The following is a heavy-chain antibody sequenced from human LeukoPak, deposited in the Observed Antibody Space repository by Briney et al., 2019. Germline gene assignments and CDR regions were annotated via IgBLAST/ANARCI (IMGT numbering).Heavy chain of an antibody. V-gene: IGHV4-34*01. J-gene: IGHJ4*02. CDR3: ASNYSSSWKY. CDR2: INPSEST. CDR1: GGSLSGYY. Sequence: SETLSLTCAVSGGSLSGYYWSWIRQAPGKGLEWIGDINPSESTNYSPSLKSRVAMSVDTSRNHFSLMVSAVTAADTAVYYCASNYSSSWKYWGQGTLVTVSS. D-gene: IGHD6-13*01.